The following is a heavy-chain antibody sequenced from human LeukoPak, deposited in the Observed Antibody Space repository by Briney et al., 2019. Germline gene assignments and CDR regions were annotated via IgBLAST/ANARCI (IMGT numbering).Heavy chain of an antibody. J-gene: IGHJ4*02. D-gene: IGHD4-17*01. CDR2: IYYSGST. CDR3: ARDRPDGELDY. CDR1: GVSISSGDYY. V-gene: IGHV4-30-4*08. Sequence: SQTLSLTCTVSGVSISSGDYYWSWIRQPPGKGLEWIGYIYYSGSTYYNPSLKSRVTISVDTSKNQFSLKLSSVTAADTAVYYCARDRPDGELDYWGQGTLVTVSS.